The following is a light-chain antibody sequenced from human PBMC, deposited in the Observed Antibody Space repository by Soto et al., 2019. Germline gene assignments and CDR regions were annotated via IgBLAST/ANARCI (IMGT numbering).Light chain of an antibody. J-gene: IGLJ3*02. V-gene: IGLV3-21*02. CDR3: AAWDDSLRGWV. Sequence: SYELTQPPSVSVAPGQTARITCGGDTIGTNTVHWYQQKPGQAPVLVVHDDSGRPSGIPERFSGSKSGSSASLAISGLRSEDEADYYCAAWDDSLRGWVFGGGTKLTVL. CDR2: DDS. CDR1: TIGTNT.